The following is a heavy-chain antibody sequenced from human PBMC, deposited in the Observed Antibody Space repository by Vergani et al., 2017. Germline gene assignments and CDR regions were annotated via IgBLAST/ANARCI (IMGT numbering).Heavy chain of an antibody. V-gene: IGHV3-23*01. CDR3: AKARVDSRGWYVTLAYFVY. CDR1: GFTFSSYA. CDR2: ISGSGGST. D-gene: IGHD6-19*01. J-gene: IGHJ4*02. Sequence: EVHLLESGGGLVQPGGSLRLSCAASGFTFSSYAMSWVRQAPGKGLEWVSAISGSGGSTYYADSVKGRFTISRDNSKNTMYLQMNSLRAEDTAVYYCAKARVDSRGWYVTLAYFVYWGQGTLVIVSS.